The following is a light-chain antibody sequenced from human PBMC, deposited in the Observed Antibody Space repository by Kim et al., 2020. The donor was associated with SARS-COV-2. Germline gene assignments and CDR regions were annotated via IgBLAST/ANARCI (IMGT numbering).Light chain of an antibody. CDR3: QQYASSPWT. V-gene: IGKV3-20*01. Sequence: PGERATLSCRASQSVRSRFFAWYQQKPGQAPRLLIYASSSRATGIPDRFSGSGSATDFTLTISRLEPEDFAVYYCQQYASSPWTFGQGTKVDIK. CDR2: ASS. J-gene: IGKJ1*01. CDR1: QSVRSRF.